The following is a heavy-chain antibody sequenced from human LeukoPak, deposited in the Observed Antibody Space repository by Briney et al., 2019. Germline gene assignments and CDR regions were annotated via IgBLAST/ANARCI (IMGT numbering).Heavy chain of an antibody. CDR1: AGSISSSNW. J-gene: IGHJ4*02. V-gene: IGHV4-4*02. CDR3: ARGAPVAGPHYFDY. D-gene: IGHD2-15*01. Sequence: SETLSLTCAVSAGSISSSNWWSWVRQPPGKGLEWIGEIYHSGSTNYNPSLKSRVTISVDKSKKQFSLRLRSVTAADTAVYYCARGAPVAGPHYFDYWGQGALATVSS. CDR2: IYHSGST.